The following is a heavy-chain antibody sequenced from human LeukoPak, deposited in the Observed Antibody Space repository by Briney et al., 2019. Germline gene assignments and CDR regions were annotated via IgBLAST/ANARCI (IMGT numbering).Heavy chain of an antibody. J-gene: IGHJ4*02. CDR3: ARLTVTYYFDY. Sequence: PGGSLRLSCAASGFTSNSNSMHWVRQAPGKGLEWVSSISGSGTYIYYADSVKGRFTISRDNAKNSLYLQMSSLRAEDTAVYYCARLTVTYYFDYWGQGTLVTVFS. CDR2: ISGSGTYI. V-gene: IGHV3-21*01. D-gene: IGHD4-17*01. CDR1: GFTSNSNS.